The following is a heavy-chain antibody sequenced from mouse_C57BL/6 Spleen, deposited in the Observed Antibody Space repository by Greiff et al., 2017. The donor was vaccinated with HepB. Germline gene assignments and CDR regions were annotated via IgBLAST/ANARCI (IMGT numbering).Heavy chain of an antibody. CDR3: AREDYYYGHYFDY. V-gene: IGHV1-64*01. D-gene: IGHD1-1*01. Sequence: VQLQQPGAELVKPGASVKLSCKASGYTFTSYWMHWVKQRPGQGLEWIGMIHPNSGSTNYNEKFKSKATLTVDKSSSTAYMQLSSLTSEDSAVYYCAREDYYYGHYFDYWGQGTTLTVSS. CDR1: GYTFTSYW. CDR2: IHPNSGST. J-gene: IGHJ2*01.